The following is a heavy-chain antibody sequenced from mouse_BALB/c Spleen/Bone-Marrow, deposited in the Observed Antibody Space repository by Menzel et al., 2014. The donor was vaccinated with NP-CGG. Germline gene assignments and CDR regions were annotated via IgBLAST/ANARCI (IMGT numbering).Heavy chain of an antibody. CDR2: ITPYNDDT. V-gene: IGHV1-14*01. Sequence: VQLQQSGPELVKPGASVKMSCKASGYTFTSYLIHWVKQKPGQGLEWIGYITPYNDDTKYNEKFKGKATLTSDKSSSTAYMELSSLTFEDSAVYYCARWGGTPYFDYWGQGTTLTVSS. D-gene: IGHD4-1*01. J-gene: IGHJ2*01. CDR3: ARWGGTPYFDY. CDR1: GYTFTSYL.